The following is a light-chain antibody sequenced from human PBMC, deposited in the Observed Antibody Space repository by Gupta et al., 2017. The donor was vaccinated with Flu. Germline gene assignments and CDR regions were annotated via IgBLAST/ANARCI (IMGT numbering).Light chain of an antibody. CDR1: QTVCRF. V-gene: IGKV3-11*01. CDR2: DAS. CDR3: QQCADWPMT. Sequence: PATLSLSPGERATLTCRASQTVCRFLVWYQQKPGQAPRLLMSDASTRATGIPARFGGSGSGTDFTLTISSLEPEDLAVYFCQQCADWPMTFGQGTRVEIK. J-gene: IGKJ5*01.